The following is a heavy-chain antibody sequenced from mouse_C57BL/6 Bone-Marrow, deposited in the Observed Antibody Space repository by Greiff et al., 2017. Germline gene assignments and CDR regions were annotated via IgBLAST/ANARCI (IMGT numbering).Heavy chain of an antibody. CDR1: GYSITSDY. CDR3: ARYEEIRPFYCAMDY. J-gene: IGHJ4*01. D-gene: IGHD2-12*01. Sequence: VQLKESGPGLAKPSQSLTLSCTVTGYSITSDYWNWIRKFPGNKLEYMGYISYSGSTNYNPSLKSRISIIRDASKNQYYLQLNSVTTEDTATYYCARYEEIRPFYCAMDYWGQGTSVTVSS. CDR2: ISYSGST. V-gene: IGHV3-8*01.